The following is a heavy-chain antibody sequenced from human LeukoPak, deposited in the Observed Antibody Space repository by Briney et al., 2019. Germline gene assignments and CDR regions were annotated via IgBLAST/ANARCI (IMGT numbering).Heavy chain of an antibody. CDR1: GGSFSGYY. D-gene: IGHD2-2*01. V-gene: IGHV4-34*01. CDR2: INHSGST. J-gene: IGHJ3*02. Sequence: SETLSLTCAVYGGSFSGYYWSWIRQPPGKGLEWIGEINHSGSTNYNPSLKSRVTISVDTSKNQFSLKLSSVTAADTAVYYCARSDIVVKDSVFDIWGQGTMVTVSS. CDR3: ARSDIVVKDSVFDI.